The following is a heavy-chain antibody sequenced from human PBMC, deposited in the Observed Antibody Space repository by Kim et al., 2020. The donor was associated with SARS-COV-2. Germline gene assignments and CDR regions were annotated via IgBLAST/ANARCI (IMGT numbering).Heavy chain of an antibody. Sequence: SETLSLTCTVSGGSISSYYWSWIRQPPGKGLEWIGYIYYSGRTNYNPSLKSRVTISVDTSKNQFSLKLSSVTAADTAVYYCARHFVGYSSGWSENWFDPWGQGTLVTVSS. D-gene: IGHD6-19*01. CDR2: IYYSGRT. J-gene: IGHJ5*02. V-gene: IGHV4-59*08. CDR1: GGSISSYY. CDR3: ARHFVGYSSGWSENWFDP.